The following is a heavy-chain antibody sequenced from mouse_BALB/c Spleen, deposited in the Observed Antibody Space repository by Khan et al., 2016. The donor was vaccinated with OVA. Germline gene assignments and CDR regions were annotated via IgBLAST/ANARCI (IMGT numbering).Heavy chain of an antibody. CDR1: GYTFTNYW. CDR2: TYPGGGYT. J-gene: IGHJ2*01. V-gene: IGHV1-63*02. Sequence: VQLQQSGAELVRPGTSVKMSCKAAGYTFTNYWIGWVKQRPGHGLEWIGDTYPGGGYTNYNEKFKGKATLTADTSSRTAYMQLSGLTSEDSAIDYCSRRGAARATWYYFDCWGQGTTLTVSS. CDR3: SRRGAARATWYYFDC. D-gene: IGHD3-1*01.